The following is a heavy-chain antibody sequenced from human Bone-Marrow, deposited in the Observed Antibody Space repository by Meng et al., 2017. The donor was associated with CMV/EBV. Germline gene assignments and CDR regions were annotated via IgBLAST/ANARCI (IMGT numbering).Heavy chain of an antibody. D-gene: IGHD3-3*01. CDR1: GYPFTGYY. Sequence: ASVKVSCKASGYPFTGYYMHWVRQAPGQGLEWMGWINPNSGGTNYAQKFQGRVTMTRDTSIRTAYMELSRLRSADTAVYYCARSDPQWTFGVVPIPYWGQGTLVTVSS. J-gene: IGHJ4*02. V-gene: IGHV1-2*02. CDR2: INPNSGGT. CDR3: ARSDPQWTFGVVPIPY.